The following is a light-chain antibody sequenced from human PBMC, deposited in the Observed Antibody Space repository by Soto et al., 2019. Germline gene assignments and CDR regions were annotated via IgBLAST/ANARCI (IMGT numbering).Light chain of an antibody. CDR2: GAS. Sequence: EIVLTQSPGSLSLSPGQRATLSCRASQSVDTTFFAWYQKKPGQAPRLLIYGASKRATGIPARFSGSGSGAAFTLLLSRLEPEDFAVYYCQRYMSSGTVGQGTKVEIK. CDR1: QSVDTTF. CDR3: QRYMSSGT. J-gene: IGKJ1*01. V-gene: IGKV3-20*01.